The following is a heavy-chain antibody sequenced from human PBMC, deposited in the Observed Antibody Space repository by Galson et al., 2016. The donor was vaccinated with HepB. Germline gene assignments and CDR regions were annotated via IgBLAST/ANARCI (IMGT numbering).Heavy chain of an antibody. V-gene: IGHV4-61*02. CDR3: ARMPDS. CDR1: GGSITSGTKY. J-gene: IGHJ4*02. D-gene: IGHD2-2*01. Sequence: TLSLTCTVSGGSITSGTKYWTWIRQPAGKGLEWIGGIPTSGTANYNPSLRSRVTISLDTSKTHRSLKLRSVTASYTAMYYCARMPDSWGQGTLVTVSS. CDR2: IPTSGTA.